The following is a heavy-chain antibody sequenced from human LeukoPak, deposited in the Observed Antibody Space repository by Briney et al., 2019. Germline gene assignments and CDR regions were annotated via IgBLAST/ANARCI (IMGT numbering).Heavy chain of an antibody. CDR2: INPNSGGT. Sequence: EASVKVSCKASGYTFTGYYMHWVRQAPGQGLEWMGWINPNSGGTNYAQKFQGRVTMTRDTSISTAYMELSRLRSDDTAVYYCAGDSVVVPAAMPYYWGQGTLVTVSS. D-gene: IGHD2-2*01. CDR3: AGDSVVVPAAMPYY. J-gene: IGHJ4*02. CDR1: GYTFTGYY. V-gene: IGHV1-2*02.